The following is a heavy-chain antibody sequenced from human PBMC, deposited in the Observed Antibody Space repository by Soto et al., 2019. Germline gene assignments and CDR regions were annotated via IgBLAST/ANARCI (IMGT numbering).Heavy chain of an antibody. Sequence: QVQLQESGPGLVKPSETLSLNCTVSGGPISSYYWSWIRQSPGKGLEWIGYIYYSGSNNYLPPLTSRVTISVDASKNQCSLELISMTAEDTAVYYCASGSSSWPPRLDYCGQRTLVTVSS. J-gene: IGHJ4*02. V-gene: IGHV4-59*01. CDR1: GGPISSYY. CDR2: IYYSGSN. D-gene: IGHD2-2*01. CDR3: ASGSSSWPPRLDY.